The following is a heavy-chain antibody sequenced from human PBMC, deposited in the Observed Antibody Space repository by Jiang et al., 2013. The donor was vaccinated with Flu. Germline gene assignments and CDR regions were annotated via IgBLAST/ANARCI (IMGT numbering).Heavy chain of an antibody. J-gene: IGHJ6*04. CDR3: ARGGYSGYGTSGYGLDV. V-gene: IGHV4-31*01. CDR2: IYDSGYT. D-gene: IGHD5-12*01. Sequence: GLVKPSQTLSLTLHCLWWLPVSGGDYYWTWIRQHPGKGLEWIGYIYDSGYTYFNSSLKSLLTISRDTSKNQFSLKLNSVTAADTAVYYCARGGYSGYGTSGYGLDVWGRGTTVTVSS. CDR1: WLPVSGGDYY.